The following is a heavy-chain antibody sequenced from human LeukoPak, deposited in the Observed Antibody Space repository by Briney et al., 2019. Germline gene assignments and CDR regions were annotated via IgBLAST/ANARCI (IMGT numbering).Heavy chain of an antibody. CDR3: ARDGSNWSNDYYHGVDV. CDR1: GDSVTTYY. J-gene: IGHJ6*02. V-gene: IGHV4-59*02. CDR2: VYYSGSA. Sequence: SETLSLTCTVSGDSVTTYYWSWIRQPPGKGLEWLGYVYYSGSATYNPSLKSRVTISVDTSKNQFSLRLCSVTAADTAVYYCARDGSNWSNDYYHGVDVWGQGTTVTVSS. D-gene: IGHD4-11*01.